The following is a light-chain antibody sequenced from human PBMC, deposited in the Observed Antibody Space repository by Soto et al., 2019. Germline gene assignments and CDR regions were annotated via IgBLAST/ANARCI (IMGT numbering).Light chain of an antibody. J-gene: IGLJ1*01. CDR3: AAWDDRLDVYV. CDR2: STS. CDR1: SSNIGSNT. V-gene: IGLV1-44*01. Sequence: QSVLTQPPSASGTPGQIVAISCSGSSSNIGSNTVTWYQQLPGTAPKLLIYSTSQRSSGVPGRFSGSKSGASASLSISGLQPEDEADYYCAAWDDRLDVYVFGTGTKLTV.